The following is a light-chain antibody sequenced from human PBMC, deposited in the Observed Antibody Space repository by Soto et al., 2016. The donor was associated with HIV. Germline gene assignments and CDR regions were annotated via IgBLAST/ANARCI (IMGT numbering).Light chain of an antibody. Sequence: SSELTQDPAVSVALGQTVRITCQGDSLTSHDVTWYQQKPGLAPLLVIYGKNNRPSGIPDRFSGSSSGNTASLTITGAQAEDEADYYCNSRDSSGNHPFGGGTKLTVL. V-gene: IGLV3-19*01. CDR1: SLTSHD. J-gene: IGLJ2*01. CDR3: NSRDSSGNHP. CDR2: GKN.